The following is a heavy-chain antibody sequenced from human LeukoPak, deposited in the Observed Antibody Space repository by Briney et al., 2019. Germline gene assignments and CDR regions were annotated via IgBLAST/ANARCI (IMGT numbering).Heavy chain of an antibody. CDR3: ARDTYRYYYDSSGYWEPVY. J-gene: IGHJ4*02. D-gene: IGHD3-22*01. V-gene: IGHV3-30*03. Sequence: GGSLRLSCAASGFAFSNYWMHWVRQAPGKGLEWVAVISYDGSNKYYADSVKGRFTISRDNAKNSLYLQMNSLRAEDTALYYCARDTYRYYYDSSGYWEPVYWGQGTLVTVSS. CDR1: GFAFSNYW. CDR2: ISYDGSNK.